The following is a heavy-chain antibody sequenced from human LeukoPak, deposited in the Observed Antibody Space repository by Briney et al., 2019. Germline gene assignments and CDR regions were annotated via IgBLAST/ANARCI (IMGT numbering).Heavy chain of an antibody. Sequence: SETLSLTCTVSGGSISSDTYYWAWIRQPPGKGLEWIGSIYYSGGTYYNPSLKSRVTISVDTSKSQFSLKLNSVTAADAAVYYCARFGSGLGIFDYWGQGTLVTVSS. CDR1: GGSISSDTYY. CDR3: ARFGSGLGIFDY. D-gene: IGHD7-27*01. J-gene: IGHJ4*02. V-gene: IGHV4-39*01. CDR2: IYYSGGT.